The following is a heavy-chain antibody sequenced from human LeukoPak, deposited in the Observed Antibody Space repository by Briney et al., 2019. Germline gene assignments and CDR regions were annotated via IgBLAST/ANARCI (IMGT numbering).Heavy chain of an antibody. J-gene: IGHJ6*02. CDR3: AKGWWGDA. D-gene: IGHD2-15*01. CDR1: GLTFSSYA. V-gene: IGHV3-23*01. CDR2: FSSNNNST. Sequence: PGGSLRLSCAASGLTFSSYAMSWVRQAPGKGLEWVSTFSSNNNSTHYADSVKGRFTISRDNSKNTLYLQMSGLRAEDTAVYFCAKGWWGDAWGQGTTVTVSS.